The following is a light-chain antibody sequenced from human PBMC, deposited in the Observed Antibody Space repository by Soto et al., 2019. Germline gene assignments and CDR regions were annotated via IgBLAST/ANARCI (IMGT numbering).Light chain of an antibody. CDR1: SSNIGAGSD. J-gene: IGLJ3*02. Sequence: QSVLTQPPSASGAPGQRVTISCSGSSSNIGAGSDVHWYQQLPGTATNLLISANNIRPSGAPDRFSCATSGTSASLAVTGLQAEDEADYYCQAYDSSLSGSGVFGGGTKVTVL. CDR3: QAYDSSLSGSGV. CDR2: ANN. V-gene: IGLV1-40*01.